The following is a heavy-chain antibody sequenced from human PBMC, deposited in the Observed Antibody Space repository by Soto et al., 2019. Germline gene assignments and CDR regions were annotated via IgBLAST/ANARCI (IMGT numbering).Heavy chain of an antibody. CDR2: ISGSGRTT. CDR1: GFTFSSYT. CDR3: VRVRGYAYGGAFDI. D-gene: IGHD5-18*01. V-gene: IGHV3-48*02. J-gene: IGHJ3*02. Sequence: GGSLRLSCEASGFTFSSYTINWVRQAPGKGLEWVSYISGSGRTTYYADAVRGRFTISRDNAKNSVSLQMNSLRDEDGATYFCVRVRGYAYGGAFDIWGPGTKVTVSS.